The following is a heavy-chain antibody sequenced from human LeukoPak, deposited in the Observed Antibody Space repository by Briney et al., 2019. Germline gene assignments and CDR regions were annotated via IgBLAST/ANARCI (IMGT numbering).Heavy chain of an antibody. CDR1: GGSFSGYY. J-gene: IGHJ4*02. Sequence: SETLSLTCAVYGGSFSGYYWSWIRQPPGKGLEWIGEINHSGSTNYNPSLKSRVTISVDTSKNQFSLKLSSVTAADTAVYYCARDLWGGFDYWGRGTLVTVTS. CDR2: INHSGST. V-gene: IGHV4-34*01. CDR3: ARDLWGGFDY. D-gene: IGHD1-26*01.